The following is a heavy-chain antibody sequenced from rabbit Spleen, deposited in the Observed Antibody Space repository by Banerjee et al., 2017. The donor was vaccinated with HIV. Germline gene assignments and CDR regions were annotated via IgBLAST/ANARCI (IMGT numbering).Heavy chain of an antibody. J-gene: IGHJ6*01. V-gene: IGHV1S40*01. Sequence: QSLEESGGDLVKPEGSLTLTCTASGFSFTHNYWMCWVRQAPGKGPEWISCIAGSSSGFTYSATWAKGRFTCSKTSSTTVTLQMTSLTVADTATYFCARDTGSSFSSYGMDLWGPGTLVTVS. CDR3: ARDTGSSFSSYGMDL. CDR2: IAGSSSGFT. CDR1: GFSFTHNYW. D-gene: IGHD8-1*01.